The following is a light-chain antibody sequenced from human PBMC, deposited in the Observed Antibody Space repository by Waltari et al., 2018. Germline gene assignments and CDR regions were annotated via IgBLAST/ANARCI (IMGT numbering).Light chain of an antibody. CDR3: QQRSNWWT. V-gene: IGKV3-11*01. CDR2: YAS. CDR1: PSISTY. J-gene: IGKJ1*01. Sequence: EIVLTQSPATLSLSPGERATLSCRASPSISTYLAWYQQRPGHAPRLLSYYASNRATGIPARFSGSGSGTDFTLTISSLEPEDFAVYYCQQRSNWWTFGQGTKVEIK.